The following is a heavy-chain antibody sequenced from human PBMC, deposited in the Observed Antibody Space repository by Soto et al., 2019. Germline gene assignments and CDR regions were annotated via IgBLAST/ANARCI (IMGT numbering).Heavy chain of an antibody. CDR2: INPNSDDT. D-gene: IGHD1-7*01. Sequence: ASVKVSCKTSRYIFTGYYMHWVRQAPGQGLEWMGWINPNSDDTKYAQRFKGRVSMTSDTSINTAYLELSRLRPGDTAVFFCARSNSAYHYHAMDAWGQGTTVTVSS. CDR1: RYIFTGYY. CDR3: ARSNSAYHYHAMDA. V-gene: IGHV1-2*02. J-gene: IGHJ6*02.